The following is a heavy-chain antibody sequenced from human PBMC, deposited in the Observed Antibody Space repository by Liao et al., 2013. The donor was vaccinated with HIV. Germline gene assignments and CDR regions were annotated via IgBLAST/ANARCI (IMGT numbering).Heavy chain of an antibody. CDR2: IYTTGTT. J-gene: IGHJ4*02. V-gene: IGHV4-4*07. D-gene: IGHD4-23*01. CDR1: GGSINSYY. CDR3: ARGGSTVVTR. Sequence: QVQLQESGPGLVKPSETLSLTCTVSGGSINSYYWNWIRQSAGKGLEWIGSIYTTGTTKYNPSVQSRVTISLDTSKNQFSLKLRSVTAADTAFYYCARGGSTVVTRWGQGNPGHRLL.